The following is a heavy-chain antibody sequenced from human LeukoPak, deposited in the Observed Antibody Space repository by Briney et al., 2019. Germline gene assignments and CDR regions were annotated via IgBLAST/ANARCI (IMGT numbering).Heavy chain of an antibody. CDR2: IYHSGST. CDR1: GYSISSGYY. CDR3: ARSRYASHFDY. D-gene: IGHD2-2*01. V-gene: IGHV4-38-2*02. Sequence: SETLSLTCTVSGYSISSGYYWGWIRQPPGKGLEWIGSIYHSGSTYYNPSLKSRVTISVDTSKNQFSLKLSSVTAADTAVYYCARSRYASHFDYWGQGTLVTVTS. J-gene: IGHJ4*02.